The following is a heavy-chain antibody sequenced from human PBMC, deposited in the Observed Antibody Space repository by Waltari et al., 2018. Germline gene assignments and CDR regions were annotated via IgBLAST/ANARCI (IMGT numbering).Heavy chain of an antibody. Sequence: EVQLVESGGGLVQPGGSLRRSCAASGFTFSRSWMHWARQAPGKGLVWVSLINNDGTTTIYADSVKGRFTISRDNAENTLYLQMNSLRAEDTAVYYCVRIYFESSGHKLSWGQGTLVTVSS. CDR2: INNDGTTT. V-gene: IGHV3-74*01. CDR1: GFTFSRSW. J-gene: IGHJ5*02. CDR3: VRIYFESSGHKLS. D-gene: IGHD3-22*01.